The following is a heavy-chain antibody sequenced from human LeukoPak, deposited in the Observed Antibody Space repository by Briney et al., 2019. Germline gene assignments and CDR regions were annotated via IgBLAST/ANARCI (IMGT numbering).Heavy chain of an antibody. Sequence: SETLSLTCTVSGGSISGYYWSWIRQPAGKGLEWIGRIYISGSTNYNSSLKSRVTMSIDASKNQFSLKLTSVTAADTAVYYCARARPSDYYDCFDYWGQGTLVTVSS. D-gene: IGHD3-9*01. V-gene: IGHV4-4*07. CDR1: GGSISGYY. J-gene: IGHJ4*02. CDR2: IYISGST. CDR3: ARARPSDYYDCFDY.